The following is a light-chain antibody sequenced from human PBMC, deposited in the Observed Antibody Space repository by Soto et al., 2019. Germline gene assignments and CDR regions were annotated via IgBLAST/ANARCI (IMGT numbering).Light chain of an antibody. CDR1: SGHSSYA. J-gene: IGLJ2*01. Sequence: QLVLTQSPSASASLGASVKLTCTLSSGHSSYAIAWHQQQPEKGPRYLMKLNSDGSHSKGDGIPDRFSGSSSGAERYLTSSSVQSEDETDYYCQTWGTGIQVFGGGTKLTVL. CDR2: LNSDGSH. V-gene: IGLV4-69*01. CDR3: QTWGTGIQV.